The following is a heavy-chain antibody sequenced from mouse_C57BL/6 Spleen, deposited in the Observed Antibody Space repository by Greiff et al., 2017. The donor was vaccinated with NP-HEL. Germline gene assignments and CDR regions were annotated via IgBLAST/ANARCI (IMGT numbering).Heavy chain of an antibody. V-gene: IGHV3-1*01. J-gene: IGHJ3*01. Sequence: EVHLVESGPGMVKPSQSLSLTCTVTGYSITSGYDWHWIRHFPGNKLEWMGYISYSGSTNYNPSLKSRISITHDTSKNHFFLKLNSVTTEDTATYYCARDQGYGSSSFAYWGQGTLVTVSA. CDR2: ISYSGST. CDR1: GYSITSGYD. D-gene: IGHD1-1*01. CDR3: ARDQGYGSSSFAY.